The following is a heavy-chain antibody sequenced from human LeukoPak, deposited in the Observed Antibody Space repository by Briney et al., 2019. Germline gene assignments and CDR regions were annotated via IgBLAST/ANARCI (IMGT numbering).Heavy chain of an antibody. CDR1: GFTFSSSW. CDR3: ARYADGIFY. J-gene: IGHJ4*02. D-gene: IGHD1-14*01. V-gene: IGHV3-74*01. CDR2: VNGDGTGT. Sequence: GGSLRLPCAASGFTFSSSWMHWVRQAPGKGLIWVSRVNGDGTGTIYADSVKGRFTISRDNAKNTLYLQMNSLRAEDTAVYYCARYADGIFYWGQGTLVTVSS.